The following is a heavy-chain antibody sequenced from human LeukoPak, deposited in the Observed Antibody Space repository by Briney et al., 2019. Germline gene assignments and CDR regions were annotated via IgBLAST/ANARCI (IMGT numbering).Heavy chain of an antibody. CDR1: GFTFSSYE. D-gene: IGHD6-19*01. V-gene: IGHV3-48*03. CDR2: ISSSGSTI. CDR3: AKGFSGRYYSFDY. J-gene: IGHJ4*02. Sequence: GGSLRLSCAASGFTFSSYEMNWVRQAPGKGLEWVSYISSSGSTIYYADSVKGRFTISRDNSKNTLYLQMNSLRAEDTAVYYCAKGFSGRYYSFDYWGQGTLVTVSS.